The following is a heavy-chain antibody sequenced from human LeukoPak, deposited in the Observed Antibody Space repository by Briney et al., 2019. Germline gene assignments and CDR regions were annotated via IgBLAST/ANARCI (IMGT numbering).Heavy chain of an antibody. D-gene: IGHD4-23*01. CDR3: ARGGRVYGSNPKYYFDY. CDR1: GYTFTGYY. Sequence: ASVKVSCKASGYTFTGYYMHWVRQAPGQGLEWMGWINPNSGGTNYAQKFQGRVTMTRDTSISTAYMELSRLGSDDTAVYYCARGGRVYGSNPKYYFDYWGQGTLVTVSS. CDR2: INPNSGGT. J-gene: IGHJ4*02. V-gene: IGHV1-2*02.